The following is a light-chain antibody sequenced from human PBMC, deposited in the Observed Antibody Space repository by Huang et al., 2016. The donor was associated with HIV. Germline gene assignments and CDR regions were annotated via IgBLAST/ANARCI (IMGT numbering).Light chain of an antibody. V-gene: IGKV1-6*01. CDR1: QGIRND. CDR3: LQDYNYTFT. CDR2: AAS. Sequence: AIQMTQSPSSLSASVGDRVTITCRASQGIRNDLGWYQQKPGKAPKLLIYAASSLQSGVPSRFSGSGSDTDFTLTISSLQPEDFATYYCLQDYNYTFTFGPGTKVDIK. J-gene: IGKJ3*01.